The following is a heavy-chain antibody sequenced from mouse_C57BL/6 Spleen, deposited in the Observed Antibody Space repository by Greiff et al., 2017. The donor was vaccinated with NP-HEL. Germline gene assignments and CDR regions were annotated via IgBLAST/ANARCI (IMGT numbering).Heavy chain of an antibody. V-gene: IGHV3-6*01. CDR1: GYSITSGYY. CDR2: ISYDGSN. D-gene: IGHD1-1*01. CDR3: ARDRPYYYGSSYPWYFDV. Sequence: EVKLQESGPGLVKPSQSLSLTCSVTGYSITSGYYWNWIRQFPGNKLEWMGYISYDGSNNYNPSLKNRISITRDTSKNQFFLKLNSVTTEDTATYYCARDRPYYYGSSYPWYFDVWGTGTTVTVSS. J-gene: IGHJ1*03.